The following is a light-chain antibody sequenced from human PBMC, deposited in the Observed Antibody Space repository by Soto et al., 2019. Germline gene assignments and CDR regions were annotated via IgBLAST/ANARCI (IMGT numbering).Light chain of an antibody. CDR3: AAWDDSLNGVV. CDR2: SNN. J-gene: IGLJ2*01. V-gene: IGLV1-44*01. CDR1: SPNIGSNT. Sequence: QSVLTQPPSSAGAPREGVTISFSGNSPNIGSNTVNWYQQLPGTAPKLLIYSNNQRPSGVPDRFSGSKSGTSASLAISGLQSEDEADYYCAAWDDSLNGVVFGGGTKVTVL.